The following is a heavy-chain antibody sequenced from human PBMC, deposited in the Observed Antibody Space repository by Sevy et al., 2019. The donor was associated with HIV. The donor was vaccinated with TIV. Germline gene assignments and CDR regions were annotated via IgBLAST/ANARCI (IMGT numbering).Heavy chain of an antibody. D-gene: IGHD6-13*01. V-gene: IGHV4-34*01. CDR3: AREGYSLGMYV. CDR2: INHNGST. Sequence: SETLSLTCAVYGGSFSGYYWSWIRQPPGKGLEWIGEINHNGSTNYNPSLKSRVTISADTSKNQFSLNLSSVTAADTAVYYCAREGYSLGMYVWGQGTTVTVSS. J-gene: IGHJ6*02. CDR1: GGSFSGYY.